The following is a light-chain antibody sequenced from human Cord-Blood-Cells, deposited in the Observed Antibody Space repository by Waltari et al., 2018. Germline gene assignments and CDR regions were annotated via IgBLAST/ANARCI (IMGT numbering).Light chain of an antibody. Sequence: QSALTQPPSASGSPGQAVTISCTGTSSDVGGYNYVSWYQQHPGKAPKLMIYEVSRRPSGRPDRFSGSKSGNTASLTVSGLQAEDEADYYCSSYAGSNNFDFGTGTKVTVL. J-gene: IGLJ1*01. CDR3: SSYAGSNNFD. CDR2: EVS. CDR1: SSDVGGYNY. V-gene: IGLV2-8*01.